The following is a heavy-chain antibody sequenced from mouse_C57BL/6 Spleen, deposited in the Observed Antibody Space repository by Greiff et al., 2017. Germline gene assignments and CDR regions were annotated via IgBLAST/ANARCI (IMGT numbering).Heavy chain of an antibody. CDR2: IYPGSGST. J-gene: IGHJ3*01. V-gene: IGHV1-55*01. Sequence: QVQLQQPGAELVKPGASVKMSCKASGYTFTSYWITWVKQRPGQGLEWIGDIYPGSGSTNYNEKFKSKATLTVETSSSTAYMQLSSLTSEDSAVYYCARCDYDWFAYWGQGTLVTVSA. CDR3: ARCDYDWFAY. D-gene: IGHD2-4*01. CDR1: GYTFTSYW.